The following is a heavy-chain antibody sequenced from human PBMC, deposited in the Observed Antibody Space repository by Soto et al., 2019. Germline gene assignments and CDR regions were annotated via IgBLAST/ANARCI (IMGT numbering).Heavy chain of an antibody. CDR2: ISGGNGNT. CDR3: ARDGVAAGNINFDY. Sequence: VASVKVSCKASGYIFTKSAMHWVRQAPGQRLEWMGWISGGNGNTKYSPKLQGRVTITRDTSASTAYMELSSLRSEDTALYYCARDGVAAGNINFDYWGQGTLVTVSS. CDR1: GYIFTKSA. D-gene: IGHD6-25*01. J-gene: IGHJ4*02. V-gene: IGHV1-3*01.